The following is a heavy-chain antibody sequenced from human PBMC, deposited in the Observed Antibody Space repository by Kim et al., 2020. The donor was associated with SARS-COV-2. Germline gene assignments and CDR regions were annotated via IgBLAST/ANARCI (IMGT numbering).Heavy chain of an antibody. D-gene: IGHD3-22*01. CDR3: ARSEANYYDSSGHFDY. V-gene: IGHV4-39*01. Sequence: LKSRVTISVDTSKNQFSLKLSSVTAADTAVYYCARSEANYYDSSGHFDYWGQGTLVTVSS. J-gene: IGHJ4*02.